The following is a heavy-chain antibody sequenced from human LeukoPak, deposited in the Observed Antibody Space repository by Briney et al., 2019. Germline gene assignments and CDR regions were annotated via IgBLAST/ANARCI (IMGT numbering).Heavy chain of an antibody. CDR3: ARGAYGLGSEPYYYYYYMDV. CDR2: ISAYNGNT. D-gene: IGHD3-10*01. J-gene: IGHJ6*03. CDR1: GYTFTSYG. V-gene: IGHV1-18*01. Sequence: ASVKVSCKASGYTFTSYGISWVRQAPGQGLEWMGWISAYNGNTNYAQKLQGRVTMTTDTSTSTAYMELRSLRSDDTAVYYCARGAYGLGSEPYYYYYYMDVWGKGTTVTISS.